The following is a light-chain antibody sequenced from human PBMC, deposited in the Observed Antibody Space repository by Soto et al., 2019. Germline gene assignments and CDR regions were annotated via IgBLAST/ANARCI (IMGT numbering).Light chain of an antibody. CDR3: QQVNSFPST. CDR2: IAS. CDR1: QSISFN. V-gene: IGKV3-15*01. J-gene: IGKJ5*01. Sequence: EIVMAQSPATLSVSPGERATLSCRASQSISFNLAWYQQKPGQAPRLLIYIASTRAAGIPARFSGSGSGTDFTLTLSSLQPEDFATYYCQQVNSFPSTFGQGTRLEIK.